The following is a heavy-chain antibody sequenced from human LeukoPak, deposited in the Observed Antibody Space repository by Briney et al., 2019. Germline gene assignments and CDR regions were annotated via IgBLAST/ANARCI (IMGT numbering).Heavy chain of an antibody. J-gene: IGHJ4*02. CDR1: GYTFTSYG. CDR2: ISAYNGNT. V-gene: IGHV1-18*01. CDR3: ARGGVDLLPYCGGDCYYPPFDY. Sequence: ASVKVSCKASGYTFTSYGISWVRQAPGQGLERMGWISAYNGNTNYAQKLQGRVTMTTDTSTSTAYMELRSLRSDDTAVYYCARGGVDLLPYCGGDCYYPPFDYWGQGTLVTVSS. D-gene: IGHD2-21*02.